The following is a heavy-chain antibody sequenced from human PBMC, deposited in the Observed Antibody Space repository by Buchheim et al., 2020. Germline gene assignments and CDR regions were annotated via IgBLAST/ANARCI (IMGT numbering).Heavy chain of an antibody. J-gene: IGHJ4*02. CDR3: ANVRAHSGSWGGYFDY. V-gene: IGHV3-23*01. CDR2: ISGSGGSK. Sequence: EVQLLESGGGLVQPGGSLRLSCAASGFTFSSYAMSWVRQAPGKGLEWVSAISGSGGSKYYADSVKGRFTISRDHSKNTLYLQMTSLRAEDTAVYYCANVRAHSGSWGGYFDYWGQGTL. D-gene: IGHD6-13*01. CDR1: GFTFSSYA.